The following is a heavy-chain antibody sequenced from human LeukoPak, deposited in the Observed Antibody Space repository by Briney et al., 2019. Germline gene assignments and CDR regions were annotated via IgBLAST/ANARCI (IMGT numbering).Heavy chain of an antibody. CDR1: GFTFSSYW. J-gene: IGHJ6*03. CDR2: IKQDGSEK. Sequence: GGSLRLSCAASGFTFSSYWMSWVRQAPGKGLEWVANIKQDGSEKYYVDSVKGRFTISRDNAKNSLYLQMNSLRAEDTAVYYCARGQSITMVRGALGYYYYMDVWGKETTVTISS. D-gene: IGHD3-10*01. V-gene: IGHV3-7*04. CDR3: ARGQSITMVRGALGYYYYMDV.